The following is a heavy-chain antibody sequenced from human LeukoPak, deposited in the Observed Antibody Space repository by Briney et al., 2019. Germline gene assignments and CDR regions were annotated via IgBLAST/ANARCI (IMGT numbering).Heavy chain of an antibody. CDR2: INAGNGNT. CDR3: ALVDTAMVTPWWGYYFDY. CDR1: GYTFTSYA. V-gene: IGHV1-3*01. Sequence: ASVKVSCKASGYTFTSYAMHWVRQAPGQRLEWMGWINAGNGNTKYSQKFQGRVTITRDTSASTAYMELSSLRSEDTAVYYCALVDTAMVTPWWGYYFDYWGQGTLVTVSS. D-gene: IGHD5-18*01. J-gene: IGHJ4*02.